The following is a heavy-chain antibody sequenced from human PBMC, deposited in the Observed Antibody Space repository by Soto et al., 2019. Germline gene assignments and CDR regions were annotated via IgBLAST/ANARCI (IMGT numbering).Heavy chain of an antibody. CDR3: ATPGGRDFNAFDV. D-gene: IGHD2-21*02. J-gene: IGHJ3*01. V-gene: IGHV5-51*01. CDR2: IFPIDSDT. CDR1: GYTFTRNW. Sequence: GESMKIPTKGAGYTFTRNWIGRVRHMPGKGLEWMGIIFPIDSDTRYSPSSQGQVTTSADNSISTAYLQWSSLKASDTAIYYCATPGGRDFNAFDVWGQGTMVTVSS.